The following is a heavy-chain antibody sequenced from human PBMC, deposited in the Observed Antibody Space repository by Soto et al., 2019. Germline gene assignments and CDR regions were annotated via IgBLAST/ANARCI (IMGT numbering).Heavy chain of an antibody. CDR2: IKSKTDGGTT. CDR1: GFTFSNAW. CDR3: TTALSGSYYGDDY. J-gene: IGHJ4*02. V-gene: IGHV3-15*01. Sequence: GGSLRLSCAASGFTFSNAWMSWVRQAPGKGLEWVGRIKSKTDGGTTDYAAPVKGRFTISRDDSKNTLYLQMNSLKTEDTAVYYCTTALSGSYYGDDYWGQGTLVTVSS. D-gene: IGHD1-26*01.